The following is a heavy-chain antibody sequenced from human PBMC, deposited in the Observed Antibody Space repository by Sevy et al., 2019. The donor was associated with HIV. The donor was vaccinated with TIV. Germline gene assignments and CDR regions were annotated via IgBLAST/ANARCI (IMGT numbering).Heavy chain of an antibody. D-gene: IGHD3-22*01. CDR3: ARDTYYDSSGYYGY. CDR1: GFTFSSYA. CDR2: ISYDGSNK. J-gene: IGHJ4*02. V-gene: IGHV3-30-3*01. Sequence: GGSLRLSCAASGFTFSSYAMHWVRQAPGKGLEWVAVISYDGSNKYYADSVKGRFTISRDNSKNTLYLQMNSLRAEDTAVYYCARDTYYDSSGYYGYWSQGTLVTVSS.